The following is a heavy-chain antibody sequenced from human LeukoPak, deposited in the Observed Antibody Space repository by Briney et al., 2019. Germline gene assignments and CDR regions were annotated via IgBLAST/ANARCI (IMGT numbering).Heavy chain of an antibody. CDR1: GGTFSSYA. CDR2: IIPTLGIA. Sequence: SVKVSCKASGGTFSSYAISWVRQAPGQGLEWMGRIIPTLGIANYAQKFQGRVTITADKSTSTAYMELSSLRSEDTAVYYCARERITMVRGVIVPYYYGMDVWGQGTTVTVSS. CDR3: ARERITMVRGVIVPYYYGMDV. D-gene: IGHD3-10*01. J-gene: IGHJ6*02. V-gene: IGHV1-69*04.